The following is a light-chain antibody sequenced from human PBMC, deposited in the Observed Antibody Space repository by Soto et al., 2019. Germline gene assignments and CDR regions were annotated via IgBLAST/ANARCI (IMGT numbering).Light chain of an antibody. CDR1: QSVSSN. CDR2: CAS. V-gene: IGKV3-15*01. J-gene: IGKJ1*01. Sequence: ELVMTQSPATLSVSPGERATLSCRASQSVSSNLARYQQKPGQAPRLLISCASTRATGIPARFSGSGSGTEFTLTISSLQSEDFAVYYCQQYNNWLWTFGQGTKVEIK. CDR3: QQYNNWLWT.